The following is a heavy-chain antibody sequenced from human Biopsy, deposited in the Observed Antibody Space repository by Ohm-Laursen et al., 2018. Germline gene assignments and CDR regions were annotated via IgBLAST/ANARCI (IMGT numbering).Heavy chain of an antibody. Sequence: SDTLSLTCIVSGGSMSGDYWSWIRQSPRKGLEWIGHISDRGTTNSNPSLRGRITISVDTSKNQFSLKLNSVSAADTALFFCARLYRLDDYWNDDPPDVFDVWGPGTMVTVSS. V-gene: IGHV4-59*07. CDR2: ISDRGTT. CDR1: GGSMSGDY. J-gene: IGHJ3*01. D-gene: IGHD3-3*01. CDR3: ARLYRLDDYWNDDPPDVFDV.